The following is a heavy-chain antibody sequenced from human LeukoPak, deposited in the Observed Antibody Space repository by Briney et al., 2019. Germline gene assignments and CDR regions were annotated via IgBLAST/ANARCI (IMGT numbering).Heavy chain of an antibody. V-gene: IGHV3-9*03. CDR3: AKDRSGWYFVYFKH. D-gene: IGHD6-19*01. J-gene: IGHJ1*01. CDR2: ISWNSGSI. Sequence: GGSLRLSCAPSGFTFDDYAMHWVRQAPGKGLEWVSGISWNSGSIGYADSVKGRFTISRANAKNSLYLQMNSLRAEDMALYYCAKDRSGWYFVYFKHWGQGTLVTVSS. CDR1: GFTFDDYA.